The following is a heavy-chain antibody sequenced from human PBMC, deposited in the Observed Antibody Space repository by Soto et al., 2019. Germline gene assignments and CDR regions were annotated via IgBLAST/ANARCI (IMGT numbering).Heavy chain of an antibody. CDR1: GFTFSSYA. D-gene: IGHD1-7*01. J-gene: IGHJ6*02. CDR3: ARDLWAGTTLSYYYYGMDV. Sequence: GGSLRLSCSASGFTFSSYAMHWVRQAPGKGLVWVAVISYDGSNKYYADSVKGRFTISRDSSKNTLYLQMNSLRAEDTAVYYCARDLWAGTTLSYYYYGMDVWGQGTTVTVSS. CDR2: ISYDGSNK. V-gene: IGHV3-30-3*01.